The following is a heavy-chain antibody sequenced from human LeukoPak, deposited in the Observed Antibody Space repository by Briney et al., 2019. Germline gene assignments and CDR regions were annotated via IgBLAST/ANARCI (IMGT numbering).Heavy chain of an antibody. Sequence: PGGSLRLSCAASGFTFSSYWMNRARQAPGTGLERVSSINHNGNVNYYVDSVKGRFTVHRDDSKNKVYLQMNSVRSEDPAEDCCAKDGRLCVSAHWGDSWGRGTLVTVCS. V-gene: IGHV3-7*03. J-gene: IGHJ4*02. CDR3: AKDGRLCVSAHWGDS. CDR1: GFTFSSYW. CDR2: INHNGNVN. D-gene: IGHD3-16*01.